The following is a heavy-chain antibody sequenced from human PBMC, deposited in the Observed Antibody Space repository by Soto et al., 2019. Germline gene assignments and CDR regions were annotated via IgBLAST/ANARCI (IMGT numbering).Heavy chain of an antibody. D-gene: IGHD5-12*01. J-gene: IGHJ4*02. CDR2: IIPIFGTA. CDR3: ALRGGRRLQFLVD. Sequence: QVQLVQSGAEVKKPGSSVKVSCKASGGTFSSYAISWVRQAPGQGLEWMGGIIPIFGTANYAQKFQGRVTITADESTSTAYMALTSLRSEDRAVYYCALRGGRRLQFLVDWGQGTLVTVSS. V-gene: IGHV1-69*12. CDR1: GGTFSSYA.